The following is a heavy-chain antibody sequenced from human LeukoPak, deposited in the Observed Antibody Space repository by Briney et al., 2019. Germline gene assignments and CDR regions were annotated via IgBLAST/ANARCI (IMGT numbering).Heavy chain of an antibody. J-gene: IGHJ5*02. CDR2: ISIGSSTI. Sequence: GGSLRLSCAGSGFTFSSFNMDWVRQAPGKGLEWVSYISIGSSTISYADSVKGRFTISRDKAKNSLYLQMNSLRDEDTAIYYCARGGTIFGVVTNPWGQGTLVTVTS. D-gene: IGHD3-3*01. CDR1: GFTFSSFN. CDR3: ARGGTIFGVVTNP. V-gene: IGHV3-48*02.